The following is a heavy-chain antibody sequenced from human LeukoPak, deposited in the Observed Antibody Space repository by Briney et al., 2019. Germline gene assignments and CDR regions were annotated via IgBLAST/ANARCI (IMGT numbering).Heavy chain of an antibody. CDR2: ISGSGNYI. V-gene: IGHV3-21*01. Sequence: GGSLRLSCTASGFNFSSYTMNWVRQAPGKGLEWVSSISGSGNYIYYSESLKGRFTVSRDNAKKSLYLQMNSLRADDTAMFFCAGAAPKRGYTFGFDFWGQGTLVTVSS. J-gene: IGHJ5*01. CDR1: GFNFSSYT. D-gene: IGHD5-18*01. CDR3: AGAAPKRGYTFGFDF.